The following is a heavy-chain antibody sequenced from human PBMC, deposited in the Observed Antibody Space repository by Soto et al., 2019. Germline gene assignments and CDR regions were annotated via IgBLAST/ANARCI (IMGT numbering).Heavy chain of an antibody. CDR1: GGYFSGYY. D-gene: IGHD4-4*01. Sequence: SVTLFLSCAVYGGYFSGYYWSWIRQPPGKGLAWIGEINHSGSTNYNPSLKSRVTISVDTSKNQFSLKLSSVTAADTAVYYCARKQTVSYYFDYWGQGTLVTVSS. CDR3: ARKQTVSYYFDY. J-gene: IGHJ4*02. CDR2: INHSGST. V-gene: IGHV4-34*01.